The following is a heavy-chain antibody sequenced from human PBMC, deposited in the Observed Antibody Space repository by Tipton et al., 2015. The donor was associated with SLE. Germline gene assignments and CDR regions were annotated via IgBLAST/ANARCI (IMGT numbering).Heavy chain of an antibody. J-gene: IGHJ4*02. D-gene: IGHD3-10*01. CDR1: AASISTSY. CDR2: IYQNGGT. CDR3: ARIQKGTHYFDS. V-gene: IGHV4-59*01. Sequence: TLSFTCPVSAASISTSYWSWIRQAPGKGLEWIAYIYQNGGTSYNPSLRSRFSISIDTSKKQFSLKVRSVTVAGTAVYYCARIQKGTHYFDSWGPGILVTVSS.